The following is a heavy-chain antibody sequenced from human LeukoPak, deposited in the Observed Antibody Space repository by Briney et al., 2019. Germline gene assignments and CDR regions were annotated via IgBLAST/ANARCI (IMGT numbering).Heavy chain of an antibody. J-gene: IGHJ5*02. CDR3: AKGAGPPWFDP. V-gene: IGHV4-61*02. Sequence: SETLSLTCTVSTGSISSDTYFWRWIRQPGGKGLEWIGRMSSSGISTYSPSLKSRVTISIDTSRNQFSMNLNSVTAADTAVYYCAKGAGPPWFDPWGQGTLVTVSS. D-gene: IGHD6-19*01. CDR1: TGSISSDTYF. CDR2: MSSSGIS.